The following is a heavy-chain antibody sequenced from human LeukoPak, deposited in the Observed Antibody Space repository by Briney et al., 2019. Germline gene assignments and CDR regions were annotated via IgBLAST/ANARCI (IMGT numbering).Heavy chain of an antibody. V-gene: IGHV4-4*07. Sequence: SETLSLTCTVSGGSLSDFYWSWIRQPAGKGLEWIGRIYSGGSTNYNPSLKSRVTMSVDTSKKQFSLNLGSVTAADTAVYYCARDFDFWGQGTPVTVSS. CDR3: ARDFDF. CDR2: IYSGGST. J-gene: IGHJ4*02. CDR1: GGSLSDFY.